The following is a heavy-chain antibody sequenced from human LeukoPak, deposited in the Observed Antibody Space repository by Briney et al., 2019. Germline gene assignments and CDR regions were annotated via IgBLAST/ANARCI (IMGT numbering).Heavy chain of an antibody. D-gene: IGHD6-19*01. Sequence: GGPLRLSCAAPGFTFSSYWMSWVRQAPGKGLEWVANIKQDGSEKYYVDSVKGRFTISRDNAKNSLYLQMNSLRAEDTAVYYCARGYRSGWYAGYNWFDPWGQGTLVTVSS. V-gene: IGHV3-7*01. CDR2: IKQDGSEK. CDR3: ARGYRSGWYAGYNWFDP. J-gene: IGHJ5*02. CDR1: GFTFSSYW.